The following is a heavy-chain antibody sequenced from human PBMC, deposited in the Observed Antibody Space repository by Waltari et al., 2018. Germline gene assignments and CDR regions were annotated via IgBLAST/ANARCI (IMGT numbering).Heavy chain of an antibody. D-gene: IGHD3-3*01. CDR2: FYPGDSDT. CDR1: GYTFTNSW. CDR3: ASSHLEGIDRDYFDY. V-gene: IGHV5-51*03. Sequence: EVQLVQSGAEVKKPGESLKISCTAYGYTFTNSWLGWVRQMPGKGLEWMGIFYPGDSDTRYSPSFQGHVTISADNSISTAYLHWSSLKATDTAMYYCASSHLEGIDRDYFDYWGQGTLVAVSS. J-gene: IGHJ4*02.